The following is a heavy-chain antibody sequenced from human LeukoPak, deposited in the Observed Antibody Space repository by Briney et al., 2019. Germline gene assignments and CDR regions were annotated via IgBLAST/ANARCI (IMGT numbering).Heavy chain of an antibody. CDR2: ISGYNGDT. CDR1: GYTFTSYG. CDR3: VRDLGSGWPDY. J-gene: IGHJ4*02. D-gene: IGHD6-19*01. Sequence: ASVKVSCKASGYTFTSYGISRVRQAPGQGLEWMGWISGYNGDTNYAQKFQGRVTMTTDTSTSTGYMELRSLRSDDTAVYYCVRDLGSGWPDYWGQGTRVTVSS. V-gene: IGHV1-18*01.